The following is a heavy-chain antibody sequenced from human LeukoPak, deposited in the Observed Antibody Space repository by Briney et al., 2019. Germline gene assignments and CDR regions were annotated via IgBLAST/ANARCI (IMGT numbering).Heavy chain of an antibody. CDR3: ARGGNYYGSGIPPLGYYYYMDV. J-gene: IGHJ6*03. V-gene: IGHV1-18*01. CDR1: GYTFTSYG. D-gene: IGHD3-10*01. CDR2: ISAHNGNT. Sequence: ASVKVSCKASGYTFTSYGISWVRQAPGQGLEWMGWISAHNGNTNYAQKLQGRVTMTTDTSTSTAYMELRSLRSDDTAVYYCARGGNYYGSGIPPLGYYYYMDVWGKGTTVTISS.